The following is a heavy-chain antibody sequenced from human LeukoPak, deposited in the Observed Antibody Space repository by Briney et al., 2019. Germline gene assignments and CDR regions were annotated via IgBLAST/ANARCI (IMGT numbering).Heavy chain of an antibody. V-gene: IGHV7-4-1*02. J-gene: IGHJ6*03. CDR3: AREVTLGLRYFDWLLAVPNYYYYYYMDV. D-gene: IGHD3-9*01. CDR1: GGTFSSYA. Sequence: VASVKVSCKASGGTFSSYAISWVRQAPGQGLEWMGWINTNTGNPTYAQGFTGRFVFSLDTSVSTAYLQISSLKAEDTAVYYCAREVTLGLRYFDWLLAVPNYYYYYYMDVWGKGTTVTVSS. CDR2: INTNTGNP.